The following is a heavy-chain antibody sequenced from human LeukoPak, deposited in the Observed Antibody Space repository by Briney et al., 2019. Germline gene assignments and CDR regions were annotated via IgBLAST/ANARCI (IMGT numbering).Heavy chain of an antibody. V-gene: IGHV3-23*01. CDR3: AKGRYSSGCLLDY. Sequence: GGSLRLSCAASGFTFSSYAMNWVRQAPGKGLEWVSVISGSGDSTYYTDSVKGRFTVSSDSSKNTLYVQMNSLRAEDTAIYYCAKGRYSSGCLLDYWGQGTLVTVSS. J-gene: IGHJ4*02. CDR2: ISGSGDST. D-gene: IGHD6-19*01. CDR1: GFTFSSYA.